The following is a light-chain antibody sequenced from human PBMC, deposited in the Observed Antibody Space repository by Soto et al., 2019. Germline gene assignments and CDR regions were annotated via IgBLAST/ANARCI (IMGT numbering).Light chain of an antibody. CDR1: QSISSW. V-gene: IGKV1-5*01. J-gene: IGKJ3*01. Sequence: DIQMTQSPSTLSASVGDRVTITCRASQSISSWLAWYQQKPGKAPKLLIYDASSLESGVPSRFGGSGSGTECTLTISSLQPDDFATYYCQQYNSYLFTFGPGTKVDIK. CDR3: QQYNSYLFT. CDR2: DAS.